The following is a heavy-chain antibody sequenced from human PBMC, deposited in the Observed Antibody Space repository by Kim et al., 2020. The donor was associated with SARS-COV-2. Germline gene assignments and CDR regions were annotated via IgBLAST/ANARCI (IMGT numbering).Heavy chain of an antibody. V-gene: IGHV6-1*01. Sequence: SQTLSLTCAISGDSVSSNTAAWHWIRQSPSRGLEWLGRTYYRSQWNKHYAVSVKSRMIINADTSKNQLSLQLKSVTPEDTAVYYCAIAPWSWLDPLDFWGQGILLTVSS. CDR3: AIAPWSWLDPLDF. D-gene: IGHD6-19*01. J-gene: IGHJ4*02. CDR2: TYYRSQWNK. CDR1: GDSVSSNTAA.